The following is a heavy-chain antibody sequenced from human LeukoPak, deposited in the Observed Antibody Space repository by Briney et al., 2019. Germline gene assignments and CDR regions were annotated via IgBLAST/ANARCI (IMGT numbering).Heavy chain of an antibody. CDR1: GLTFRNYG. Sequence: PGGSLRLSCAASGLTFRNYGMHWVRQAPGKGLEWVAVIWYDGSNQYYVDSVKGRFTISRDNSKNTLYLQMNSLRAEDTAVYYCAKEGASNFDFDYWGQGTLVTVSS. CDR3: AKEGASNFDFDY. V-gene: IGHV3-33*06. D-gene: IGHD4-11*01. CDR2: IWYDGSNQ. J-gene: IGHJ4*02.